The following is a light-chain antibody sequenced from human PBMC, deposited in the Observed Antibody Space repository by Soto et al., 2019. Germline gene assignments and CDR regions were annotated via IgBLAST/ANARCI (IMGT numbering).Light chain of an antibody. CDR2: EVY. CDR1: NTDVGGYDR. Sequence: QSALTQPASVSGSPGQSITISCIGTNTDVGGYDRVSWYQHHPGKAPKLLIFEVYNRPSGISDRFSGSKSGDTASLTISGLLAEEEDDDYCISYIPSTTTHWVFGGGTKLTVL. V-gene: IGLV2-14*01. J-gene: IGLJ3*02. CDR3: ISYIPSTTTHWV.